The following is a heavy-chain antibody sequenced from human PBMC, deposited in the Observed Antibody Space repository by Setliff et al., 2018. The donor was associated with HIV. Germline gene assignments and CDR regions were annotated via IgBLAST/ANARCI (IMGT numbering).Heavy chain of an antibody. CDR3: AKDQAYDWNYGVFDY. Sequence: LRLSCAASGFTFSNYGMHWVRQAPGKGLEWVAVIWYDGSNKYYADSVKGRFTISRDNSKNTLYLQMNSLTAEDTAVYYCAKDQAYDWNYGVFDYWGQGILVTVSS. J-gene: IGHJ4*02. D-gene: IGHD1-7*01. CDR2: IWYDGSNK. CDR1: GFTFSNYG. V-gene: IGHV3-33*06.